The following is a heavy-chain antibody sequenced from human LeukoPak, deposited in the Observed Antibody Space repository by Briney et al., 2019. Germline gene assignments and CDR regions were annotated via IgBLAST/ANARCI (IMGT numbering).Heavy chain of an antibody. V-gene: IGHV1-2*02. CDR2: INPNSGGT. CDR3: ASLHEYSSSFVWTN. J-gene: IGHJ4*02. D-gene: IGHD6-6*01. Sequence: ASVKVSCKASGYTFTGYYMHWVRQAPGQGLEWMGWINPNSGGTNYAQKFQGRGTMTRDTSISTAYMELSRLRSDDTAVYYCASLHEYSSSFVWTNWGQGTLVTVSS. CDR1: GYTFTGYY.